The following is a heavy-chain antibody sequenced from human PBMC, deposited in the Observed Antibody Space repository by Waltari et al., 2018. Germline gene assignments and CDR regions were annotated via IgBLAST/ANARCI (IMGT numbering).Heavy chain of an antibody. J-gene: IGHJ4*02. Sequence: EVQLVESGGGLVTPGGSLRLSCAASGFTFSIYSINWVRQAPGKGLEWVSSISSSSSYIYYADSVKGRFTISRDNAKNSLYLQMNSLSAEDTAVYYCARGLGLAAYFDYWGQGTLVTVSS. CDR1: GFTFSIYS. CDR3: ARGLGLAAYFDY. V-gene: IGHV3-21*01. D-gene: IGHD6-19*01. CDR2: ISSSSSYI.